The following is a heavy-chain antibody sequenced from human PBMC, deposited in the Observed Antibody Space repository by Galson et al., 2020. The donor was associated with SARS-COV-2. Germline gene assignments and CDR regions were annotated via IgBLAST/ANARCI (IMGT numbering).Heavy chain of an antibody. J-gene: IGHJ6*02. Sequence: GGSLRLSCAASEFTFSSYSMHWVRQAPGKGLEWVAVISYDGSNKYYADSVKGRFTISRDNSKNTLYLQMNSLRAEDTAVYYCARDGDDNRAYYGMDVWGQGTTVTVSS. CDR2: ISYDGSNK. CDR1: EFTFSSYS. CDR3: ARDGDDNRAYYGMDV. V-gene: IGHV3-30*04. D-gene: IGHD3-9*01.